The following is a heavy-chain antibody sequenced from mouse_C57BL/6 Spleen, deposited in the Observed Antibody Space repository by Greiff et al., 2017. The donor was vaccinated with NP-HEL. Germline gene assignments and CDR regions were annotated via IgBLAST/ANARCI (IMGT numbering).Heavy chain of an antibody. Sequence: QVQLQQPGAELVKPGASVKLSCKASGYTFTSYWMHWVKQRPGQGLEWIGMIHPNSGSTNYNEKFKSKATLTVDKSYSTAYMQLSSLTSEDSAVYYCASYYGCSGYFDYWGQGTTLTVSS. CDR2: IHPNSGST. D-gene: IGHD1-1*01. J-gene: IGHJ2*01. CDR1: GYTFTSYW. V-gene: IGHV1-64*01. CDR3: ASYYGCSGYFDY.